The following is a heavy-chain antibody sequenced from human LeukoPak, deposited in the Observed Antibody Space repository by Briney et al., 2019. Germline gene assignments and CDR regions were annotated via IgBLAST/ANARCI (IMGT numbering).Heavy chain of an antibody. CDR2: IYHSGST. V-gene: IGHV4-30-2*01. CDR3: ARVAGAAEFDY. J-gene: IGHJ4*02. D-gene: IGHD2-15*01. Sequence: SETLSLTCAVSGGSISSGAYSWSWIRQPPGKGLEWIGYIYHSGSTYYNPSLKSRVTISVERSKNQFSLKLSSVTAADTAVYYCARVAGAAEFDYWGQGTLVTVSS. CDR1: GGSISSGAYS.